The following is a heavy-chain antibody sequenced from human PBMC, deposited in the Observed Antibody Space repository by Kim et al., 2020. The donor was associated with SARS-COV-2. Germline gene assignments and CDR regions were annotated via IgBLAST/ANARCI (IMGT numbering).Heavy chain of an antibody. CDR3: ARGTLLWFGGLSDY. Sequence: GGSLRLSCAASGFTFSSYAMHWVRQAPGKGLEWVAVISYDGSNKYYADSVKGRFTITRDNSKNTLYLKMNSLGAEDTAVYYCARGTLLWFGGLSDYWGQGTVVTVSS. CDR2: ISYDGSNK. J-gene: IGHJ4*02. V-gene: IGHV3-30*04. CDR1: GFTFSSYA. D-gene: IGHD3-10*01.